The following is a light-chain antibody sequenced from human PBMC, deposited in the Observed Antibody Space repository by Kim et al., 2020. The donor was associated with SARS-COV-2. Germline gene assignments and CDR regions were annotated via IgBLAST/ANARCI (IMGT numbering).Light chain of an antibody. CDR3: ASWDDNLSGVI. J-gene: IGLJ2*01. CDR2: SND. Sequence: GQRVTISCSATRCTIGSKFVYWYQQLPGTAPPLLLYSNDQRPSAVAARFSGSKSGALASLTISWLRSEDEADYYCASWDDNLSGVIFGGGTQLTVL. V-gene: IGLV1-47*01. CDR1: RCTIGSKF.